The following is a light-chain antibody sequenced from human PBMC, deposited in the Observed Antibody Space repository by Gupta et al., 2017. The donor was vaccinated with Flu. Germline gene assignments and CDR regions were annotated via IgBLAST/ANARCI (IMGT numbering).Light chain of an antibody. CDR1: SSNIGASYR. V-gene: IGLV1-40*01. CDR3: QSYDNTLSGWV. CDR2: DNN. Sequence: QSVLTQPPSVSGAPGQRVTISCTGSSSNIGASYRVHWYQQLPGTAPKLLIYDNNNRPSGVPDRFSGSKSGTSASLAITGLQAEDEADYYCQSYDNTLSGWVFGGGTKLTVL. J-gene: IGLJ3*02.